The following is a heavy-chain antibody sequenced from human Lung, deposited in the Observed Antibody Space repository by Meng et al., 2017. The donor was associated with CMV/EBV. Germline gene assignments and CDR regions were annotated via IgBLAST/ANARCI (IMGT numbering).Heavy chain of an antibody. Sequence: SCAASGFTFSSYWMSWVRQAPGKGLEWVANIKQDGSEKYYVDSVKGRFTISRDNAKNSLYLQMNSLRAEDTAVYYCARWRSGYYHYYYGIDVWGQAXTVTVSS. CDR3: ARWRSGYYHYYYGIDV. V-gene: IGHV3-7*01. CDR2: IKQDGSEK. J-gene: IGHJ6*02. D-gene: IGHD3-22*01. CDR1: GFTFSSYW.